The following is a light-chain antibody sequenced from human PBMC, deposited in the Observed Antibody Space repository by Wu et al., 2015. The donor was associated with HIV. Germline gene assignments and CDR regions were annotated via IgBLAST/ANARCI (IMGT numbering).Light chain of an antibody. Sequence: DIVLTQSPGTLSSSPGNRATLSCRASQSISSNSLAWYQQKPGQAPRLLIYGASSRATGIPDRFSGSGSGTDFALTISRLEPDDFAVYYCQQYGSSPPWTFGQGTKVEI. CDR3: QQYGSSPPWT. CDR1: QSISSNS. V-gene: IGKV3-20*01. CDR2: GAS. J-gene: IGKJ1*01.